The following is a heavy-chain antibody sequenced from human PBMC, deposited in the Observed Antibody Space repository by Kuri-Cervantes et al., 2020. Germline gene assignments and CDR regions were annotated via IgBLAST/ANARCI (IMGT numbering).Heavy chain of an antibody. Sequence: GGSLRLSCAASGFTFSSYSMNWVRQAPGKGLEWVSSISSSSSYIYYADSVKGRFTISRDNAKNSLYLQMNSLRAEDTVVYYCAKGLGSGSNYFDYWGQGTLVTVSS. D-gene: IGHD5-12*01. CDR1: GFTFSSYS. CDR2: ISSSSSYI. V-gene: IGHV3-21*04. J-gene: IGHJ4*02. CDR3: AKGLGSGSNYFDY.